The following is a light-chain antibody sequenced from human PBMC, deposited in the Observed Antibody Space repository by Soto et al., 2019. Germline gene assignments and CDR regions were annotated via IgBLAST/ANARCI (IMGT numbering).Light chain of an antibody. CDR3: SSYTSSSTRV. CDR1: SSVVGAYDY. CDR2: EVS. Sequence: QSVLTQPASVSGSPGQSITISCTGTSSVVGAYDYVSWYQQHPDKAPKLMIYEVSNRPSGVSNRLSGSKSVNTATLTISGLQAEDEADYYCSSYTSSSTRVFGTGTKVTVL. J-gene: IGLJ1*01. V-gene: IGLV2-14*03.